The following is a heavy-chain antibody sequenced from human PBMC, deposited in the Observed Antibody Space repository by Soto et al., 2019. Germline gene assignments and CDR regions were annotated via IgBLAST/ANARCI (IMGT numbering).Heavy chain of an antibody. CDR2: ISAGGGNT. J-gene: IGHJ6*03. Sequence: EVHLLESGGGLVQPGGSLRLSCAASGFSFNIYAMKWVRQAPGKGLECVSAISAGGGNTYYADSVKGRFTISRDNSKNTLYLQMNSLRAEDTAVYYCARAVAGTSAYYYHFYYMDVWGKGTTVTVSS. CDR1: GFSFNIYA. CDR3: ARAVAGTSAYYYHFYYMDV. V-gene: IGHV3-23*01. D-gene: IGHD6-19*01.